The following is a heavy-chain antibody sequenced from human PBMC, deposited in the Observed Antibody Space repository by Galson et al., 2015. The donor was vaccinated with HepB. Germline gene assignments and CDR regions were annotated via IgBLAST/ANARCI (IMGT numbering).Heavy chain of an antibody. Sequence: SLRLSCAASEFTFSNYAMSWVRQAQGKGLEWVSSISGSGGSTYYADSVKYRFTISRDNSKNTLYLQMKSLRPEDTAVYYCAKGPRGGYDSSGFYYDSWGQGTRVTVSS. J-gene: IGHJ4*02. CDR3: AKGPRGGYDSSGFYYDS. V-gene: IGHV3-23*01. CDR1: EFTFSNYA. CDR2: ISGSGGST. D-gene: IGHD3-22*01.